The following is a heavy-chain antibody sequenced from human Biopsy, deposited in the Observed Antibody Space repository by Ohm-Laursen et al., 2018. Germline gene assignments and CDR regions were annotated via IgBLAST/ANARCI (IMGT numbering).Heavy chain of an antibody. D-gene: IGHD3-22*01. J-gene: IGHJ2*01. V-gene: IGHV4-59*01. Sequence: GTLSLTCSVSGDSISTYYWSWIRQPPGKGLQWIGYIYYTGNTDYNPSLQSRVTISVDTSKNHFSLRLRSMTPADTAMYYCARDRGYYSDRTVPGYFDLWGRGTLVTVSS. CDR3: ARDRGYYSDRTVPGYFDL. CDR1: GDSISTYY. CDR2: IYYTGNT.